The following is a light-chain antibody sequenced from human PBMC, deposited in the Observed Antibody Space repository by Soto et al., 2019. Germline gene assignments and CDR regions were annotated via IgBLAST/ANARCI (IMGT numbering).Light chain of an antibody. V-gene: IGKV3-15*01. Sequence: EMVMTQSPATLSVSPGERATHSCRASHSVSSNLAWYQQKPGQAPRLLIYGASTRATGIPARFSGSGSGTEFTLTISSLQSEDFAVYYCQQYNNWPLTFGGGTKVEIK. CDR3: QQYNNWPLT. CDR2: GAS. J-gene: IGKJ4*01. CDR1: HSVSSN.